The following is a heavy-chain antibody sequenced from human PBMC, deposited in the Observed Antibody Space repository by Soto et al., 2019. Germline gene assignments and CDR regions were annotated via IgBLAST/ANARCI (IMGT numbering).Heavy chain of an antibody. Sequence: SEALSLTCTVYSAAISSSSFYWGWIRQPPGKGLEWIASIYYSGSTFYNPSLKSRVTMSVDTSKNQFSLNLRSVTAADTAVYYCARHVRDSSSFSGRYCFAYWGQGTLVTVSS. J-gene: IGHJ4*02. V-gene: IGHV4-39*01. D-gene: IGHD6-6*01. CDR1: SAAISSSSFY. CDR2: IYYSGST. CDR3: ARHVRDSSSFSGRYCFAY.